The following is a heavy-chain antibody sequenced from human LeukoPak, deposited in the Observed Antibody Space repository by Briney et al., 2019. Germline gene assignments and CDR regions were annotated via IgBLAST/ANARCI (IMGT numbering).Heavy chain of an antibody. CDR2: IKQDASEK. D-gene: IGHD6-19*01. CDR3: ARGGWYPDN. V-gene: IGHV3-7*01. J-gene: IGHJ4*02. CDR1: GFTFSSYW. Sequence: GGSLRLSCAASGFTFSSYWMSWVRQAPGKGLEWVANIKQDASEKNYVDSVEGRFTISRDNAENSLYLQMNSLRAEDTAVYYCARGGWYPDNWGQGTLVTVSS.